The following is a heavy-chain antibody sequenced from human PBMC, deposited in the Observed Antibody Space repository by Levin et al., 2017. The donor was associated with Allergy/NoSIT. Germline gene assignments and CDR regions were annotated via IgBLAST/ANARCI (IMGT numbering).Heavy chain of an antibody. J-gene: IGHJ3*02. D-gene: IGHD3-22*01. CDR1: GFTISSNY. Sequence: GGSLRLSCAASGFTISSNYMSWVRQAPGKGLEWVSVIYSGGSTYYADSVKGRFTISRDNSKNTLYLQMNSLRAEDTAVYYCARNTMYYYDSSGYYLDAFDIWGQGTMVTVSS. V-gene: IGHV3-53*01. CDR2: IYSGGST. CDR3: ARNTMYYYDSSGYYLDAFDI.